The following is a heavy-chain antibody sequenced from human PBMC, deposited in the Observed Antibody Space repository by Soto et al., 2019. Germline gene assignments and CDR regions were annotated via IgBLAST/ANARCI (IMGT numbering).Heavy chain of an antibody. CDR1: GGSLSGATYS. V-gene: IGHV4-30-2*01. CDR3: ARSREFDY. CDR2: IFPSGTT. Sequence: SETLSLTCGVSGGSLSGATYSWNWIRQPPGKGLEWIGYIFPSGTTYYNPSLKSRVTISIDVSKNQSSLSLRSLTAADTAVYYCARSREFDYWSQGTLVTVSS. J-gene: IGHJ4*02.